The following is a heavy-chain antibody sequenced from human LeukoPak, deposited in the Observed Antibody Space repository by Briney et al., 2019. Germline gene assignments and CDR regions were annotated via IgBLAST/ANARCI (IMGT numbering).Heavy chain of an antibody. D-gene: IGHD2-2*01. J-gene: IGHJ4*02. Sequence: SETLSLTCAVYGGSFSGYYWSWIRQPPGKGLEWIGEINHSGSTNYNPSLKSRVTISVDTSKNQFSLKPSSVTAADTAVYYCARAMPDCSSTSCYSVWGQGTLVTVSS. CDR2: INHSGST. V-gene: IGHV4-34*01. CDR1: GGSFSGYY. CDR3: ARAMPDCSSTSCYSV.